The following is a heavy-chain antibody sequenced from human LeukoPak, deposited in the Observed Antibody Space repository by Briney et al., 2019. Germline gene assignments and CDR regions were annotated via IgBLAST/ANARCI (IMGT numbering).Heavy chain of an antibody. CDR3: ARGKTTVYCGGDCYAFDY. Sequence: GGSLRLSCAASGFTVTSNYMSWVRQTPGKGLDWVSVIYTGGTYYADSVKGRFTISRDNSKNTLYLQMNSLRAEDTAVYYCARGKTTVYCGGDCYAFDYWGQGSLVTVSS. CDR1: GFTVTSNY. D-gene: IGHD2-21*02. J-gene: IGHJ4*02. CDR2: IYTGGT. V-gene: IGHV3-66*01.